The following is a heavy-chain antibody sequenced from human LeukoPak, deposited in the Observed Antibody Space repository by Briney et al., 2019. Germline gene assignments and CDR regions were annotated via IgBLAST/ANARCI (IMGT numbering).Heavy chain of an antibody. V-gene: IGHV3-21*01. CDR1: GFTFSSYS. CDR2: ISGSSSYI. Sequence: GGSLRLSCAASGFTFSSYSMNWVRQAPGKGLEWVSSISGSSSYIYYADSVKGRFTISRDNAKNSLYLQMNSLRAEDTAVYYCARVDCSSTSCYTSIDYWGQGTLVTVSS. CDR3: ARVDCSSTSCYTSIDY. D-gene: IGHD2-2*02. J-gene: IGHJ4*02.